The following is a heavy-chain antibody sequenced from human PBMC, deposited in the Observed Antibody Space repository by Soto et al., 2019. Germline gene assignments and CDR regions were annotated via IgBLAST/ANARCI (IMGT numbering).Heavy chain of an antibody. CDR1: GGTFSSYA. D-gene: IGHD6-13*01. CDR2: IIPIFGTA. V-gene: IGHV1-69*01. Sequence: QVQLVQSGAEVKKPGSSVKVSCKASGGTFSSYAISWVRQAPGQGLEWMGGIIPIFGTANYAQKFQGRVTITADESTSTAYMGLSSLRSEDKGGDYCARGRLGYSSSWEWFDPWGQGTLVTVSS. CDR3: ARGRLGYSSSWEWFDP. J-gene: IGHJ5*02.